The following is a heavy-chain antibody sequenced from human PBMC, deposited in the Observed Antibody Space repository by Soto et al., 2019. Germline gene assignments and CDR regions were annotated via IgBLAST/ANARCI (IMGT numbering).Heavy chain of an antibody. V-gene: IGHV1-69*19. CDR3: AREVQVHTPAFVY. CDR1: GGTFNTYA. D-gene: IGHD3-10*01. CDR2: ISPMFGAA. J-gene: IGHJ4*02. Sequence: QVQLVQCGAELKTPGSSVKVSCQSSGGTFNTYAMNWVRQAPGQGPEWMGDISPMFGAANYAPKFQGRVTITADESTGTSYMQLSSLTSEDTALYFCAREVQVHTPAFVYWGQGTLVTVSS.